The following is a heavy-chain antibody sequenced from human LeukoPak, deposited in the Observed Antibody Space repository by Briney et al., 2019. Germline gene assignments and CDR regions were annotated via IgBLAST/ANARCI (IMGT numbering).Heavy chain of an antibody. Sequence: GGSLRLSCAASGFTFDDYAMHWVRQAPGKGLECVSGISWNSGSIGYADSVKGRFTISRDNAKNSLYLQMNSLRAEDTALYYSAKDQHGLVGGWGQGTLVTVSS. CDR1: GFTFDDYA. J-gene: IGHJ4*02. D-gene: IGHD6-19*01. CDR2: ISWNSGSI. V-gene: IGHV3-9*01. CDR3: AKDQHGLVGG.